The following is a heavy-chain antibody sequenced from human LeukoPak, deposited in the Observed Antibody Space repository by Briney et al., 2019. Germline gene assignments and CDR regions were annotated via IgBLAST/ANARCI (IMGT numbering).Heavy chain of an antibody. D-gene: IGHD3-10*01. Sequence: SETLSLTCAVYGGSFSGYYWSWIRQPPRKGLEWIGEINHSGSTNYNPSLKSRVTISVDTSKNQFSLKLSSVTAADTAVYYCARGGTSYYYGSGSYYNGYHYWGQGTLVTVSS. CDR2: INHSGST. CDR1: GGSFSGYY. V-gene: IGHV4-34*01. CDR3: ARGGTSYYYGSGSYYNGYHY. J-gene: IGHJ4*02.